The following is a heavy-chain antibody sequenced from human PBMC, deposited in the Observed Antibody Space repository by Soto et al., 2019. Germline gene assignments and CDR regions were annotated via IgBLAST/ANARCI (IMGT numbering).Heavy chain of an antibody. V-gene: IGHV3-7*01. D-gene: IGHD3-22*01. CDR3: ARDPGSSGYYYFDY. Sequence: GGSLRLSCAASGFTFSSYWMSWVRQAPGKGLEWVANIKQDGSEKYYVDSVKGRFTISRDNAKNSLYLQMNSLRAEDTAVYYCARDPGSSGYYYFDYWGQGTLVTVSS. CDR2: IKQDGSEK. CDR1: GFTFSSYW. J-gene: IGHJ4*02.